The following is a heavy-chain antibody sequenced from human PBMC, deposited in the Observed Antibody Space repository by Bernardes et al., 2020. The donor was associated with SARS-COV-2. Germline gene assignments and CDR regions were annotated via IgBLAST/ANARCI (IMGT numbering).Heavy chain of an antibody. D-gene: IGHD3-3*01. V-gene: IGHV3-23*01. J-gene: IGHJ3*02. CDR2: ISGSGGST. Sequence: GGSLRLSCEASGFSLSDYGMHWVRQAPGKGLEWVSAISGSGGSTYYADSVKGRFTISRDNSKNTLYLQMKSLRAEDTAVYYCAKGGPAGTIFGVVIIEDGFDIWGQGTMVTVSS. CDR3: AKGGPAGTIFGVVIIEDGFDI. CDR1: GFSLSDYG.